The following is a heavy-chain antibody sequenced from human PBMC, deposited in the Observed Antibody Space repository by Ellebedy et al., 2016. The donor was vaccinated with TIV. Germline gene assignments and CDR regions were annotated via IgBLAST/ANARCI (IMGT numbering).Heavy chain of an antibody. CDR1: GFSLNTDGMC. CDR2: IDWDDDE. CDR3: VHRTTITSVDY. J-gene: IGHJ4*02. D-gene: IGHD4-11*01. V-gene: IGHV2-70*12. Sequence: SGPTLVKPTQTLTLTCTFSGFSLNTDGMCVTWIRQPSGKALEWLARIDWDDDEYYSTSLKTRLSIFKDTTKNLVVLTMTNMDPVDTATYYCVHRTTITSVDYWGQGTLVTVSS.